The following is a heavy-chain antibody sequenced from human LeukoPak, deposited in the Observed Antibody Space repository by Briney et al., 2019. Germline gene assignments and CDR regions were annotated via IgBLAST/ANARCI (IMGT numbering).Heavy chain of an antibody. J-gene: IGHJ4*02. CDR3: AREKEKSGVFDY. CDR1: GFTFSTYW. D-gene: IGHD5-12*01. Sequence: GGSLRLSGAASGFTFSTYWMHWVRQGPGKGLVWVSRINGDGSSSAYADSAKGRFTISRDNAKNTLYLQTDSLRAEDTAVYYCAREKEKSGVFDYWGQGTLVTVSS. V-gene: IGHV3-74*01. CDR2: INGDGSSS.